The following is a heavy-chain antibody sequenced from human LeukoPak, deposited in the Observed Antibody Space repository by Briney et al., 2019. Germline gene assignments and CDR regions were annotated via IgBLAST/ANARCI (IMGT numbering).Heavy chain of an antibody. J-gene: IGHJ4*02. Sequence: ASVKVSCKASGYTFTGYYMHWVRQAPGQGLEWMGWINPNSGGTNYAQKFQGWVTMTRDTSISTAYMELSRLRSDDTAVYYCAKDSRDYVWGSFRFWGQGTLVAVSS. D-gene: IGHD3-16*02. V-gene: IGHV1-2*04. CDR3: AKDSRDYVWGSFRF. CDR2: INPNSGGT. CDR1: GYTFTGYY.